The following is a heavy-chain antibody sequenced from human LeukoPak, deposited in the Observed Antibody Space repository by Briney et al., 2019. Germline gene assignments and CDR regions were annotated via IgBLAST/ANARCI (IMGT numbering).Heavy chain of an antibody. CDR1: GYTFTGYY. Sequence: ASVKVSCKASGYTFTGYYMHWARQAPGQGLEWMGRINPNSGGTNYAQKFQGRVTMTRDTSISTAYMELSRLRSDDTAVYYCARGLRYGSGSYSDYWGQGTLVTVSS. CDR3: ARGLRYGSGSYSDY. V-gene: IGHV1-2*06. J-gene: IGHJ4*02. CDR2: INPNSGGT. D-gene: IGHD3-10*01.